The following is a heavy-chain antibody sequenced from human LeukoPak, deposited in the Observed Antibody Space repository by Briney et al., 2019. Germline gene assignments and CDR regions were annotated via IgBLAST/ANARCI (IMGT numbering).Heavy chain of an antibody. J-gene: IGHJ6*03. CDR2: IYYSGST. CDR3: AGITMVRGATKNHYYYYMDV. Sequence: SETLSLTCTVSGGSISSSSYYWGWIPQPPGKGLEWIGSIYYSGSTYYNPSLKSRVTISVDTSKNQFSLKLSSVTAADTAVYYCAGITMVRGATKNHYYYYMDVWGKGTTVTISS. CDR1: GGSISSSSYY. V-gene: IGHV4-39*07. D-gene: IGHD3-10*01.